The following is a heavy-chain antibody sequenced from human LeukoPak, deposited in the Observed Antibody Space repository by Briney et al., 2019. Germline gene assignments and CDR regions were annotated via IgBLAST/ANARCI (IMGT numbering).Heavy chain of an antibody. CDR3: ARGTGVGVFDY. D-gene: IGHD1-26*01. V-gene: IGHV3-74*01. CDR2: INSDGSST. J-gene: IGHJ4*02. Sequence: GGSLRLSCAASGFTFSSYWMHWVRQAPGKGLVWVSRINSDGSSTSYADSVKGRFTISRDNAKNTLYLQMNSLRAEDTAVYYCARGTGVGVFDYWGQGTLVTVSS. CDR1: GFTFSSYW.